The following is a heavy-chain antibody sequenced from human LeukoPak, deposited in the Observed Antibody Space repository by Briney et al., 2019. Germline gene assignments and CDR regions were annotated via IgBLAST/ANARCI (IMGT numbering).Heavy chain of an antibody. CDR3: ARRVVVAAKDYYYYMDV. V-gene: IGHV4-59*08. D-gene: IGHD2-15*01. CDR2: IYYSGST. CDR1: GGSISSYY. J-gene: IGHJ6*03. Sequence: SETLPLTCTVSGGSISSYYWSWIRQPPGKGLEWIGYIYYSGSTDYNPSLKSRVTISVDTSKNQFSLKLSSVTAADTAVYYCARRVVVAAKDYYYYMDVWGKGTTVTVSS.